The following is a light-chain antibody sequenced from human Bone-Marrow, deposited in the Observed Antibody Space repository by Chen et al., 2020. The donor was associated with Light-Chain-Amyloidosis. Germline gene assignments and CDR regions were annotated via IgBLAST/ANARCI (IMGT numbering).Light chain of an antibody. V-gene: IGLV3-21*04. CDR3: QVWDSSSDHPGV. CDR1: NIGSKS. CDR2: YDS. Sequence: SYVLTQPPSVSVAPGKTVRITCGGNNIGSKSVHWYQQKPGQAPVLVIYYDSDRPSGIPERFSGSNSGNTATLTISRVEAGDEADYYCQVWDSSSDHPGVFGGGTKLTVL. J-gene: IGLJ3*02.